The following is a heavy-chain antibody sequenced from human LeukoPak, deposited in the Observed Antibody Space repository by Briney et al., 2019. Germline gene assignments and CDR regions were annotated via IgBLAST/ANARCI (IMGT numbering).Heavy chain of an antibody. J-gene: IGHJ5*01. Sequence: SQTLSLTCTVSGGSISSGAYFWSWIRQHPGKGLEWIGHIHNSGNTNYNPSLKSRVTLSVDTSKNQFSLKLSSVTAADTAVYYCAREGTTGRNLNWFDSWGQGTLVTVSS. D-gene: IGHD1-1*01. CDR3: AREGTTGRNLNWFDS. CDR1: GGSISSGAYF. CDR2: IHNSGNT. V-gene: IGHV4-31*03.